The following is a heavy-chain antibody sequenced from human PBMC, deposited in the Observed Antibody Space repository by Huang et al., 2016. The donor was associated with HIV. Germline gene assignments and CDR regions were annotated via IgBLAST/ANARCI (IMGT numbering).Heavy chain of an antibody. CDR3: ARFRGPQVTLNWLDP. V-gene: IGHV1-18*01. CDR1: GYTFFTYS. J-gene: IGHJ5*02. CDR2: VSTYHGHP. D-gene: IGHD3-10*01. Sequence: QVQLVQSGPEMKKPGASVNVSCKASGYTFFTYSISWVRQAPGQGLEWMGWVSTYHGHPNYAQKFQGRLTLTTDVSTSSAYMELKNLRSDDTAVYYCARFRGPQVTLNWLDPWGQGTLVTVSS.